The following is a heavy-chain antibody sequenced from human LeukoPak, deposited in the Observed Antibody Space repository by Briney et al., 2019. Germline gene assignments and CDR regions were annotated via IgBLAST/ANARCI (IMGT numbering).Heavy chain of an antibody. V-gene: IGHV3-33*06. CDR2: IWYDGSNK. Sequence: GGSLRLSCAASGFTFSSYGMHWVRQAPGKGLEWVAVIWYDGSNKYYADSVKGRFTISRDNSKNTLYLQMNSLRAEDTAVYYCAKDAQALDYYGSGSYQDYWGQGTLVTVSS. J-gene: IGHJ4*02. D-gene: IGHD3-10*01. CDR1: GFTFSSYG. CDR3: AKDAQALDYYGSGSYQDY.